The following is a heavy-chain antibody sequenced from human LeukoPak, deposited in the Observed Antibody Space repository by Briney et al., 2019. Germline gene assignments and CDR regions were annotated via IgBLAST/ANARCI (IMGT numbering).Heavy chain of an antibody. D-gene: IGHD5-12*01. CDR2: IKEDGGEK. Sequence: GGSLRLSCAASGFTFSIFWVGWVRQAPGKGLEWVATIKEDGGEKYYVDSVKGRFTVSRDNVKNSLYLQMNSLRGDDTAVYYCARVSGHTGSPWGQGTLVTVAS. CDR1: GFTFSIFW. V-gene: IGHV3-7*05. CDR3: ARVSGHTGSP. J-gene: IGHJ5*02.